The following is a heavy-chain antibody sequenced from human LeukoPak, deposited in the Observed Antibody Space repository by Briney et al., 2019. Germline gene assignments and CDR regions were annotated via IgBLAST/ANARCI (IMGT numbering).Heavy chain of an antibody. CDR1: GFTFSSYS. CDR3: ARGPLYYDFWSGYYSLAYYFDY. Sequence: PGGSLRLSCAASGFTFSSYSMNWVRQAPGKGLEWVSSISSSSSYIYYADSVKGRFTISRDNAKNSLYLQMNSLRAEDTAVYYCARGPLYYDFWSGYYSLAYYFDYWGQGTLVTVSS. V-gene: IGHV3-21*01. CDR2: ISSSSSYI. J-gene: IGHJ4*02. D-gene: IGHD3-3*01.